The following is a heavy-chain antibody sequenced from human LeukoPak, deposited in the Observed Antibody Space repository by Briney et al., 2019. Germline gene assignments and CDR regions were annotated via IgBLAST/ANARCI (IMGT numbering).Heavy chain of an antibody. CDR3: ARAEYYYDSSGYYYESSRWFDP. CDR2: IMPIFGTA. J-gene: IGHJ5*02. Sequence: SVKVSCKASGGTFSCYAISWVRQAPGQGLEWMGGIMPIFGTANYAQKFQGRVTITTDESTSTAYMELSSLRSEDTAVYYCARAEYYYDSSGYYYESSRWFDPWGQGTLVTVSS. D-gene: IGHD3-22*01. V-gene: IGHV1-69*05. CDR1: GGTFSCYA.